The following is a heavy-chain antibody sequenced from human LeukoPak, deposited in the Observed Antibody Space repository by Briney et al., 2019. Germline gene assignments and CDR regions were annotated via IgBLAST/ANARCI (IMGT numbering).Heavy chain of an antibody. Sequence: SETLSLTCIVSGGSISRDYWSWIRQTPEKGLERIGYSSYSGSTSYNPSLRSRVTMSVDTSRNQFSLNLTSVSAADTAVYFCARTGSGWSSNFDLWGQGTLVTVSS. J-gene: IGHJ4*02. V-gene: IGHV4-59*13. CDR3: ARTGSGWSSNFDL. D-gene: IGHD6-19*01. CDR1: GGSISRDY. CDR2: SSYSGST.